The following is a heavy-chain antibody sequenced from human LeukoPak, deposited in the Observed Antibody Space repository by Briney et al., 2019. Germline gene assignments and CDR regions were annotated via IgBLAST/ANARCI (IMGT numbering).Heavy chain of an antibody. Sequence: GGSLRLSCAASGFTFSSYAMSWVRQAPGKGLEWVSAISGSGGSTYYADSVKGRFTISRHNSKNTLYLQMNSLRAEDTAVYYCAGCSSTSCPYYYGMDVWGQGTTVTVSS. J-gene: IGHJ6*02. V-gene: IGHV3-23*01. CDR3: AGCSSTSCPYYYGMDV. CDR2: ISGSGGST. CDR1: GFTFSSYA. D-gene: IGHD2-2*01.